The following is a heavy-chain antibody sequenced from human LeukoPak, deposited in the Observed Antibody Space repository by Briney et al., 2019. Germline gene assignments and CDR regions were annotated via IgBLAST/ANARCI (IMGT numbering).Heavy chain of an antibody. Sequence: SETLSLTCAVYGGSFSGYYWSWIRQPPGKGLEWIGEINHSGSTNYNPSLKSRVTISVDTSKNQFSLKLSSVTAADTAVYYCARGSSNYDVLTGYNPIARYFQHWGQGTLVTVSS. D-gene: IGHD3-9*01. V-gene: IGHV4-34*01. CDR3: ARGSSNYDVLTGYNPIARYFQH. J-gene: IGHJ1*01. CDR2: INHSGST. CDR1: GGSFSGYY.